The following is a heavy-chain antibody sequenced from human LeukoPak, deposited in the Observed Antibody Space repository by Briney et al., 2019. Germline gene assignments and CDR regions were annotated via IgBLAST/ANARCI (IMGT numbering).Heavy chain of an antibody. J-gene: IGHJ4*02. Sequence: PSETLSLTCTVSGSSISSSSYYWGWIRQPPGKGLEWIGHIYYSGSTYYNPSLKSRVTISVDTSENQFSLRLSSVTAADTAVYYCAGDQGGLQLTYWGQGTLVTVSS. D-gene: IGHD5-24*01. CDR2: IYYSGST. V-gene: IGHV4-39*02. CDR1: GSSISSSSYY. CDR3: AGDQGGLQLTY.